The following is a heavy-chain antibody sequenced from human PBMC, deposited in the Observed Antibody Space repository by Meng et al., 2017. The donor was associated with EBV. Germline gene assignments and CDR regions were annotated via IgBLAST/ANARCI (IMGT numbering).Heavy chain of an antibody. D-gene: IGHD6-19*01. CDR1: GGSFSSHG. V-gene: IGHV1-69*01. Sequence: QVHLVQSGAEVTMPGSSVRVSCQAYGGSFSSHGLGWVRQAPGEGPEWMGGIIPILGTTNYAQKFQGRLTIVADASTTTAYMELNSLRSEDTAVYFCARLCENKRLLAGFDYWGQGTLVTVSS. CDR2: IIPILGTT. CDR3: ARLCENKRLLAGFDY. J-gene: IGHJ4*02.